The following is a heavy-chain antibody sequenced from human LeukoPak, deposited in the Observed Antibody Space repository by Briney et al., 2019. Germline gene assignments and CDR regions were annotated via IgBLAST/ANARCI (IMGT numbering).Heavy chain of an antibody. V-gene: IGHV3-23*01. CDR2: ISKSGST. CDR1: RFTFSNYA. J-gene: IGHJ6*02. CDR3: AKAWTGFGEDV. D-gene: IGHD3-3*01. Sequence: GSLRLSCAASRFTFSNYAMCWVRQAPGKGLEWVSAISKSGSTFYADSVKGRFTISRDNSRNTLYLQMDSLRADDTAVYYCAKAWTGFGEDVWGQGTTVTVSS.